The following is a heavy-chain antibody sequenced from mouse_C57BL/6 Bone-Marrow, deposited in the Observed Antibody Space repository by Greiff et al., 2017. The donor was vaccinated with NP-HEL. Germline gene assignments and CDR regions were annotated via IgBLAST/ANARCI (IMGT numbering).Heavy chain of an antibody. CDR2: IYPGNSDT. CDR3: TRSLTTVVATDYAMDY. Sequence: VQLKQSGTVLARPGASVKMSCKPSGYTFTSYWMHWVKQRPGQGLEWIGAIYPGNSDTSYNQKFKGKAKLTAVTSASTAYMELSSLTNEDSAVYYCTRSLTTVVATDYAMDYWGQGTSVTVSS. V-gene: IGHV1-5*01. J-gene: IGHJ4*01. D-gene: IGHD1-1*01. CDR1: GYTFTSYW.